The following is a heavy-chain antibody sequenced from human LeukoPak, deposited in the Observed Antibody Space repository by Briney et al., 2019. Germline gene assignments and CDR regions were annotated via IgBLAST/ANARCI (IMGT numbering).Heavy chain of an antibody. V-gene: IGHV3-74*01. CDR2: INSDGSST. CDR1: GFTFSSYW. J-gene: IGHJ4*02. D-gene: IGHD6-19*01. Sequence: GGSLRLSCAASGFTFSSYWMHWVRQAPGKGLVCVSRINSDGSSTSYADSVRGRFTLSRDKSKNTLYLQMNSLRAEDTAVYYFAKDARRSSGGWFFDHRGEAALPTVS. CDR3: AKDARRSSGGWFFDH.